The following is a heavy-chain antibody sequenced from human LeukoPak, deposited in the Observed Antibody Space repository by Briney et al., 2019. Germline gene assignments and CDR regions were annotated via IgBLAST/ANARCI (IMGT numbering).Heavy chain of an antibody. V-gene: IGHV3-53*01. CDR3: ARGCRGITSQNAFDI. D-gene: IGHD2-8*01. CDR1: GFTFSSYD. J-gene: IGHJ3*02. CDR2: IYSGGST. Sequence: GGSLRLSCAASGFTFSSYDMHWVRQATGKGLEWVSVIYSGGSTYYADSVKGRFTISRDNSKNTLYLQMNSLRAEDTAVYYCARGCRGITSQNAFDIWGQGTMVTVSS.